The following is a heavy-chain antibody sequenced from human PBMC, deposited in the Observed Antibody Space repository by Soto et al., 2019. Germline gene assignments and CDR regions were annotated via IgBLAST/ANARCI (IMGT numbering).Heavy chain of an antibody. CDR2: INGRSNYK. J-gene: IGHJ4*01. CDR3: AREDGIAGQTSAFDY. CDR1: GCMFSTYV. V-gene: IGHV3-21*01. D-gene: IGHD1-26*01. Sequence: RXSFSTSGCMFSTYVINWVRQAPGKGLEWVSSINGRSNYKYYANSARGRFTISRDNAKNSLFLQMSSLTAEDTAVYYCAREDGIAGQTSAFDYWGHGTLVT.